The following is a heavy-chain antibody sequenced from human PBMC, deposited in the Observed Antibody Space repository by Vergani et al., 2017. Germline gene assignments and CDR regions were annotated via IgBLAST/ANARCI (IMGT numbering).Heavy chain of an antibody. D-gene: IGHD2-15*01. CDR3: ESGGSLGGSCYKPLVDY. V-gene: IGHV4-61*02. CDR2: IHTSGST. CDR1: GGSINSHNYY. J-gene: IGHJ4*02. Sequence: QVQLQESCPGLVKPSQTLSLTCTVSGGSINSHNYYWSWIRQPAGKGLEWIGRIHTSGSTNYNPSLKSRVTMSEDTSKNQFTLDLTSVTAADTAVYFCESGGSLGGSCYKPLVDYWGQGMLVAVSA.